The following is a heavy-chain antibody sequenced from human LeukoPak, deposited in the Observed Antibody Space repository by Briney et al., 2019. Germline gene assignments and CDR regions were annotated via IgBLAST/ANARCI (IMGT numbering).Heavy chain of an antibody. CDR2: ISASGGST. D-gene: IGHD6-19*01. CDR3: AKHPPYSSGWYYFDY. J-gene: IGHJ4*02. CDR1: GFTFSSYA. V-gene: IGHV3-23*01. Sequence: PGGSLRLSCAASGFTFSSYAMSWVRQAPGKGLEWVSAISASGGSTYYADSVKGRFTISRDNSKNTMYLQMNSLRAEDTAVYYCAKHPPYSSGWYYFDYWGQGTLVTVSA.